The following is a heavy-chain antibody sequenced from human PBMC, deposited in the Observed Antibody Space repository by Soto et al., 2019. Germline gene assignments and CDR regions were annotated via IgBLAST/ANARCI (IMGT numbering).Heavy chain of an antibody. CDR3: ARGPGLGDSSGYVPDY. Sequence: QVHLVESGGGVVQPGRSLRLSCAASGFTFSNYAIHWVRQAPGKGLEWVAALTFDGSIKFYTDSVKGRFTISRDNSKNXVDLQMNSLRSEDTAVYYCARGPGLGDSSGYVPDYWGQGTLVTVSS. D-gene: IGHD3-22*01. J-gene: IGHJ4*02. CDR1: GFTFSNYA. V-gene: IGHV3-30-3*01. CDR2: LTFDGSIK.